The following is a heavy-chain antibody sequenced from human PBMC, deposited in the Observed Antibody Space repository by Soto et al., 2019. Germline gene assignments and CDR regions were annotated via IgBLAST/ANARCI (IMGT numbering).Heavy chain of an antibody. CDR2: IIPIFGTA. V-gene: IGHV1-69*13. CDR1: GGTFSSYA. CDR3: ARADSSGWYDYYYGMDV. J-gene: IGHJ6*02. D-gene: IGHD6-19*01. Sequence: APVKVSCKASGGTFSSYAISWVRQAPGQGLEWMGGIIPIFGTANYAQKFQGRVTITADESTSTAYMELSSLRSEDTAVYYCARADSSGWYDYYYGMDVWGQGTTVTVS.